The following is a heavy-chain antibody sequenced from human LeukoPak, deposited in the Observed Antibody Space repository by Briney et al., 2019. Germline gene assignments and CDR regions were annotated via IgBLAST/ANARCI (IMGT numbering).Heavy chain of an antibody. CDR3: ARGRLPPSTTYYIGYYYMDV. CDR1: GESFSDYS. Sequence: PSETLSLTCAVYGESFSDYSWTWIRQPPGGGLEWIGQINHSGSTVYSPSLKNRVTISVETPKNQFSLDPSSVTAADTAVYYCARGRLPPSTTYYIGYYYMDVWGKGTTVTVSS. V-gene: IGHV4-34*01. J-gene: IGHJ6*03. D-gene: IGHD3-10*01. CDR2: INHSGST.